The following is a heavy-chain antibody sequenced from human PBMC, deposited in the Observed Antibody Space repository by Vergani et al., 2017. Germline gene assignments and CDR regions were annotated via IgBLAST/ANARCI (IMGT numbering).Heavy chain of an antibody. Sequence: QVQLVQSGAEVKQPGSSVKVSCKASGGTFSSSAISWVRQAPGQGLEWMGGIIPIFGTANYAQNFQGRVTITADESTSTAYMELSSLGSEDTAGYYCARVRGDGYNGRLDYWGEGTLVTVSS. CDR3: ARVRGDGYNGRLDY. D-gene: IGHD5-24*01. V-gene: IGHV1-69*01. CDR1: GGTFSSSA. J-gene: IGHJ4*02. CDR2: IIPIFGTA.